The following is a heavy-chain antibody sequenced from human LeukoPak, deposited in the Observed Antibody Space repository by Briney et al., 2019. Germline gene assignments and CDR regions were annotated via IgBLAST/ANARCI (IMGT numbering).Heavy chain of an antibody. D-gene: IGHD1-26*01. CDR1: GFTFNSFS. CDR2: LSTSGAAT. Sequence: GGSLRLSCATSGFTFNSFSMNWVRQAPGKGLEWVSTLSTSGAATYYADSVKGRFTISRDNSKNTLYLQMNSLRAEDTAVYYCAKPRVGAFDYWGQGTLVTVSS. J-gene: IGHJ4*02. CDR3: AKPRVGAFDY. V-gene: IGHV3-23*01.